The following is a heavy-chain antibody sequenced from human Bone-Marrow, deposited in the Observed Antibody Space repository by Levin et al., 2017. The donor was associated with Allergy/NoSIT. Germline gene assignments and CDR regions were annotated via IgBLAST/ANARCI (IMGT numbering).Heavy chain of an antibody. CDR2: IYSGGST. CDR1: GFTISNHY. D-gene: IGHD3-10*01. V-gene: IGHV3-66*01. Sequence: GESLKISCAVSGFTISNHYMSWVRQAPGKGLEWVSLIYSGGSTQYADSVKGRFTISRANSENTLYLQMNSLRAEDTAVYYCARLDFNYGSYYWGQGTLVTVSS. J-gene: IGHJ4*02. CDR3: ARLDFNYGSYY.